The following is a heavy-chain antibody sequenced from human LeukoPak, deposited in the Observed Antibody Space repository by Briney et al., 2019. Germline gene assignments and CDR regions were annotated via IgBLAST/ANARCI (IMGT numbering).Heavy chain of an antibody. V-gene: IGHV1-18*04. CDR2: ISAYNGNT. D-gene: IGHD3-22*01. CDR1: GYTFTGYY. Sequence: ASVKVSCKASGYTFTGYYMHWVRQAPGQGLEWMGWISAYNGNTNYAQKFQGRVTMTTDTSTSTAYMELRSLRSDDTAVYYCAREDYDSSGYYYNFDYYYYYMDVWGKGTTVTVSS. J-gene: IGHJ6*03. CDR3: AREDYDSSGYYYNFDYYYYYMDV.